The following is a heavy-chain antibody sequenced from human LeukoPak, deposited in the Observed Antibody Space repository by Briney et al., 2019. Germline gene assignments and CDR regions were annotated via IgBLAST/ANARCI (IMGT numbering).Heavy chain of an antibody. CDR3: ATAPKSYFDY. Sequence: ASVKVSCKVSGYTFTDYYMHWVQQAPGKGLEWMGLVDPEDGETIYAEMFQGRVTITADTSTDTAYMELSSLRSEDTAVYYCATAPKSYFDYWGQGTLVTVSS. CDR1: GYTFTDYY. V-gene: IGHV1-69-2*01. CDR2: VDPEDGET. J-gene: IGHJ4*02.